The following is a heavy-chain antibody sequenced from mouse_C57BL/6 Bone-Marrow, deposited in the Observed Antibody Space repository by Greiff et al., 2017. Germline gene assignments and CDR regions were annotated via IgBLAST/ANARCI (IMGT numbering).Heavy chain of an antibody. CDR2: IWWDDDK. CDR1: GFSLSTFGMG. J-gene: IGHJ3*01. CDR3: ARIGGYYGSSPAWFAY. V-gene: IGHV8-8*01. D-gene: IGHD1-1*01. Sequence: ESGPGILQPSQTLSLTCSFSGFSLSTFGMGVGWIRQPSGKGLEWLAHIWWDDDKYYNPALKSRLTISKDTSKNQVFLKIANVDTADTATYYCARIGGYYGSSPAWFAYWGQGTLVTVSA.